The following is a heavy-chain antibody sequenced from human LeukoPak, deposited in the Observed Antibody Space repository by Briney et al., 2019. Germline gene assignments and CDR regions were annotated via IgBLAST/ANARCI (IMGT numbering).Heavy chain of an antibody. CDR3: ARGGGYCSGGSCFGSPFDP. CDR1: GGSISSGGYS. V-gene: IGHV4-30-2*01. D-gene: IGHD2-15*01. J-gene: IGHJ5*02. Sequence: SQTLSLTCAVSGGSISSGGYSWSWIRQPPGKGLEWIGYIYHSGRTYYNPSLKSRVTISVDRSKNQFSLKLSSVTAADTAVYYCARGGGYCSGGSCFGSPFDPWGQGTLVTVSS. CDR2: IYHSGRT.